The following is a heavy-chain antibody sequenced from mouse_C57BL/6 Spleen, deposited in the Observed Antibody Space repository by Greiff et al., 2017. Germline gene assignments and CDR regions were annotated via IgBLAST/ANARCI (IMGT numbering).Heavy chain of an antibody. Sequence: QVQLQQPGAELVRPGTSVKLSCKASGYTFTSYWMHWVKQRPGQGLEWIGVIDPSDSYTNYNQKFKGKATLTVDTSSSTAYMQLSSLTSEDSAVXYCARSYYYGSSLYYAMDYWGQGTSVTVSS. CDR2: IDPSDSYT. D-gene: IGHD1-1*01. V-gene: IGHV1-59*01. J-gene: IGHJ4*01. CDR3: ARSYYYGSSLYYAMDY. CDR1: GYTFTSYW.